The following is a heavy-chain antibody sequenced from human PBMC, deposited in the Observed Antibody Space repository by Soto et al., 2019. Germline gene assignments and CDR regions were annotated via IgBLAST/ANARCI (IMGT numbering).Heavy chain of an antibody. Sequence: GGSLRLSCAASGFTFSSYWMSWVRQAPGKGLEWVANIKQDGSEKYYVDSVKGRFTISRDNAKNSLYLQMNSLRAEDTAVYYCARDDDYVWGSYFDSWGQGTLVTFSS. J-gene: IGHJ4*02. CDR2: IKQDGSEK. CDR3: ARDDDYVWGSYFDS. D-gene: IGHD3-16*01. V-gene: IGHV3-7*01. CDR1: GFTFSSYW.